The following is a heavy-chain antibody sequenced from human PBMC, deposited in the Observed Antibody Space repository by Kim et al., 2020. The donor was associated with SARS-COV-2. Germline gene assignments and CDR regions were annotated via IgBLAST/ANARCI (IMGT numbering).Heavy chain of an antibody. V-gene: IGHV1-18*01. J-gene: IGHJ4*02. CDR3: VRSRWLREFDY. CDR2: T. Sequence: THYAQRFQDRVTMTTDTSTSTAFMELRSLRSDDTAVYYCVRSRWLREFDYWGQGTLVTVSS. D-gene: IGHD5-12*01.